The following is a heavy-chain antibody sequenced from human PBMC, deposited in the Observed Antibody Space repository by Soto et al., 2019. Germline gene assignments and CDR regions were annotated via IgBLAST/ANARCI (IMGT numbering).Heavy chain of an antibody. J-gene: IGHJ6*03. CDR3: ARVADNYDYIWGSYRSNYYYYYMAV. D-gene: IGHD3-16*02. CDR1: GYTFTSYG. Sequence: ASVKVSCKASGYTFTSYGISWVRQAPGQGLEWMGWISAYNGNTNYAQKLQGRVTMTTDTSTSTAYMELRSLRSDDTAVYYCARVADNYDYIWGSYRSNYYYYYMAVWGKGTTVTVSS. V-gene: IGHV1-18*01. CDR2: ISAYNGNT.